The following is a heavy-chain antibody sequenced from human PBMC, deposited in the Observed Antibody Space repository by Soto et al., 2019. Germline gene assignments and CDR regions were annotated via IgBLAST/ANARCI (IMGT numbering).Heavy chain of an antibody. CDR3: ARDQAMAQFDY. V-gene: IGHV1-18*01. CDR1: GYTFTSYG. CDR2: ISAYNGNT. J-gene: IGHJ4*02. Sequence: QVQLVQSGAEVKKPGASVKVYCKASGYTFTSYGISWVRQAPGQGLEWMGWISAYNGNTKYAQKLQGRVTMTTDTSTSTPYMELRSLRSDDTAVYYCARDQAMAQFDYWGQGTLVTVSS. D-gene: IGHD5-18*01.